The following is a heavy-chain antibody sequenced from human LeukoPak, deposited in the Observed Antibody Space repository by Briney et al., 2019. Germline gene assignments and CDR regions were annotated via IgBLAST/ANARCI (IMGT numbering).Heavy chain of an antibody. D-gene: IGHD3-22*01. CDR1: GYTFTSYG. V-gene: IGHV1-18*01. Sequence: ASVKVFCKASGYTFTSYGISWVRQAPGQGLEWMGWISAYNGNTNYAQKLQGRVTMTTDTSTSTAYMELRSLRSDDTAVYYCASSPDSSGYYYGDYWGQGTLVTVSS. CDR3: ASSPDSSGYYYGDY. CDR2: ISAYNGNT. J-gene: IGHJ4*02.